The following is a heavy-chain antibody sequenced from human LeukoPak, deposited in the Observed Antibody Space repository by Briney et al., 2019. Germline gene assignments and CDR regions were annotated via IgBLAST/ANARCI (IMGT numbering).Heavy chain of an antibody. CDR3: TTGTTGYYFDY. V-gene: IGHV3-23*01. Sequence: GGSLRLSCAASGFTFSSYAMSWVRQAPGKGLEWVSAISGSGGSTYYADSVKGRFTISRDNSKNTLYLQMNSLGAEDTAVYYCTTGTTGYYFDYWGQGTLVTVSS. D-gene: IGHD1-1*01. CDR2: ISGSGGST. CDR1: GFTFSSYA. J-gene: IGHJ4*02.